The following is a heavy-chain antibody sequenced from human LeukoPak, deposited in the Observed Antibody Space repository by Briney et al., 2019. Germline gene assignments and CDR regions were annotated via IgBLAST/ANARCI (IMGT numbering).Heavy chain of an antibody. D-gene: IGHD3-22*01. CDR2: INPNSGGT. CDR3: ARDQDKITMIVVGHFGH. Sequence: GASVKVSCKASGYTFTGYYMHWVRQAPGQGLEWMGWINPNSGGTNYAQKFQGRVTMTRDTSISTAYMELSRLRSDDTAVYYCARDQDKITMIVVGHFGHWGREPWSPSPQ. J-gene: IGHJ4*02. V-gene: IGHV1-2*02. CDR1: GYTFTGYY.